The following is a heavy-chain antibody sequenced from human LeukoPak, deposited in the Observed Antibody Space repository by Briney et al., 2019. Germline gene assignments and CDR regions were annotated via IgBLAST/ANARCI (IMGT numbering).Heavy chain of an antibody. D-gene: IGHD2-2*01. V-gene: IGHV4-34*01. CDR2: INHSGST. J-gene: IGHJ4*02. Sequence: SETLSLTCAVYGGSFSGYYWSWLRQPPRKGLEWIGEINHSGSTNYNPSLESRVAMSVDTSKNQFSLNLSSVTAADTAVYYCARGTTSPKYWGQGTLVTVSS. CDR3: ARGTTSPKY. CDR1: GGSFSGYY.